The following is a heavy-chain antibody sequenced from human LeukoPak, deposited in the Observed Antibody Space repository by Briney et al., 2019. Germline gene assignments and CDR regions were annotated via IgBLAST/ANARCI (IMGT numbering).Heavy chain of an antibody. Sequence: PGGSLRLSCAASGFTFSSYAMSWVRQAPGKGLEWVSVISGSGSSTYYADSVKGRFTISRDNSKNTLYLQMNSLRVEDTAIYYCARCVTGWPNWFAPWGQGTLVTVSS. CDR2: ISGSGSST. J-gene: IGHJ5*02. V-gene: IGHV3-23*01. D-gene: IGHD6-19*01. CDR3: ARCVTGWPNWFAP. CDR1: GFTFSSYA.